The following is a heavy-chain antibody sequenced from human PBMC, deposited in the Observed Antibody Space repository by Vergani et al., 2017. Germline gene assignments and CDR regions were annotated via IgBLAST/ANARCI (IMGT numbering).Heavy chain of an antibody. CDR2: IKQDGSEK. V-gene: IGHV3-7*03. CDR3: VRVKGSNWNDHLYDI. D-gene: IGHD1-1*01. CDR1: GFTFSSYW. J-gene: IGHJ3*02. Sequence: EVQLLESGGGLVQPGGSLRLSCAASGFTFSSYWMSWVRQAPGKGLEWVANIKQDGSEKYYVDSVKGRFTISRDNAKNSLYLQMNSLRAEDTALYYCVRVKGSNWNDHLYDIWGQGTLVTVSS.